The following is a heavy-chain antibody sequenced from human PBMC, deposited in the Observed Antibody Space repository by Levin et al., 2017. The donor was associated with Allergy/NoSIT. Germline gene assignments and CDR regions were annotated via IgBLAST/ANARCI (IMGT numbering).Heavy chain of an antibody. V-gene: IGHV3-23*01. D-gene: IGHD6-19*01. J-gene: IGHJ2*01. CDR1: GFTFSSYA. CDR2: ITAGGGNT. Sequence: GESLKISCAASGFTFSSYAMSWVRQAPGKGPEWLAAITAGGGNTYHADSLEGRFTISRDNSKITLYLQMNSLRVEDTAVYYCAKERFPAYHTIPVGGREYFDLWGRGTLVTVSS. CDR3: AKERFPAYHTIPVGGREYFDL.